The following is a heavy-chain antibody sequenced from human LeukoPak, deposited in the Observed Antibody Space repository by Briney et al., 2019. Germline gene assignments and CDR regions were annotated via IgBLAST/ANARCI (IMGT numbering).Heavy chain of an antibody. Sequence: GGSLRLSCAASGFKFDDYGMSWVRQAPGKGLEWVCDINWNGAWTGYADSVKGRFTISRDNAKNSLYLQMNSLRAEGTALYYCAGYYYDSSRGFDLWGQGTLVTVSA. CDR1: GFKFDDYG. CDR2: INWNGAWT. D-gene: IGHD3-22*01. CDR3: AGYYYDSSRGFDL. J-gene: IGHJ5*02. V-gene: IGHV3-20*04.